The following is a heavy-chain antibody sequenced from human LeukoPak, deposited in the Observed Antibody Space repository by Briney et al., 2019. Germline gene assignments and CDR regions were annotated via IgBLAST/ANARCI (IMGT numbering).Heavy chain of an antibody. CDR2: ISAYNGNA. D-gene: IGHD3-9*01. V-gene: IGHV1-18*01. CDR3: ARDGYDILTGYKLDY. J-gene: IGHJ4*02. CDR1: GYTFMKYG. Sequence: ASVKVSCKTSGYTFMKYGIIWVRQAPGQGPEWMGWISAYNGNAKYAQNVRDRLTMTIDTSTSTVYMELRSLRSDDTAVYYCARDGYDILTGYKLDYWGQGTLVTVSS.